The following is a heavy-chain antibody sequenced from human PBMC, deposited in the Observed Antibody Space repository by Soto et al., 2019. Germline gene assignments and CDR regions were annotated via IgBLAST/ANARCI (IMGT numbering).Heavy chain of an antibody. CDR1: GGSISSSSYY. V-gene: IGHV4-39*07. Sequence: PSETLSLTCTVSGGSISSSSYYWGWIRQPPGKGLEWIGNIYYSGSTYYNPSLKSRVTISVDTSKNQFSLKLSSVTAADTAVYYCASRMTTVTNDAFDIWGQGTMVTVSS. J-gene: IGHJ3*02. CDR3: ASRMTTVTNDAFDI. CDR2: IYYSGST. D-gene: IGHD4-17*01.